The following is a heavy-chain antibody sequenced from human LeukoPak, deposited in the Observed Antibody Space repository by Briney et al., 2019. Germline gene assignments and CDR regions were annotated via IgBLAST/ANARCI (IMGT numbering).Heavy chain of an antibody. CDR3: ARAEKPYYYDSSGYTSRSIDY. CDR2: INLNSGGT. Sequence: ASVKVSCKASGYTFTGYYMHWVRQAPGQGLEWMGWINLNSGGTNYAQKFQGRVTMTRDTSISTAYMELSRLRSDDTAVYYCARAEKPYYYDSSGYTSRSIDYWGQGTLVTVSS. CDR1: GYTFTGYY. V-gene: IGHV1-2*02. J-gene: IGHJ4*02. D-gene: IGHD3-22*01.